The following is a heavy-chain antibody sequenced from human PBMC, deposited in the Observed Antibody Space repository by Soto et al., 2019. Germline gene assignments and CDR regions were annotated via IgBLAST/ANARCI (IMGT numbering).Heavy chain of an antibody. D-gene: IGHD6-19*01. CDR1: GFTFSSYS. V-gene: IGHV3-21*01. CDR3: ARDNRVAVAGFDY. Sequence: GGSLRLSCAASGFTFSSYSMNWVRQAPGKGLEWVSSISSSSSYIYYADSVKGRFTISRDNAKNSLYLQMNSLRAEDTAVYYCARDNRVAVAGFDYWGQGTLVTVSS. CDR2: ISSSSSYI. J-gene: IGHJ4*02.